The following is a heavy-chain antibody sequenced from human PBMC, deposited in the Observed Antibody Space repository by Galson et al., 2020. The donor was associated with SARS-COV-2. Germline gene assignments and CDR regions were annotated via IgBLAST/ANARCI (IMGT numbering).Heavy chain of an antibody. CDR2: LSYDGIDK. CDR3: ARDEGSSWLDY. D-gene: IGHD6-13*01. J-gene: IGHJ4*02. V-gene: IGHV3-30-3*01. Sequence: TGGSLRLSCAASGFTFSNYDMHWVRQAPGKGLEWVAVLSYDGIDKFYPASVRGRFTISRDNSKNTMYLQMNSLRAEDTATYYCARDEGSSWLDYWGQGTLVTVSS. CDR1: GFTFSNYD.